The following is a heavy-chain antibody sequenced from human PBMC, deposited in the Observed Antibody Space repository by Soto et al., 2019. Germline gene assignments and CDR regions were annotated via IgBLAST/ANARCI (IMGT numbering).Heavy chain of an antibody. J-gene: IGHJ6*02. Sequence: QVQLVQSGAEVKKPGSSVKVSCKASGGTFSSYAISWVRQAPGQGLEWMGGIIPIFGTANYAQKFQGRVTITADESTRTAYMELSSLRSEDTAVYYCGMVATITKFVYYYYGMDVWGQGTTVTVSS. CDR3: GMVATITKFVYYYYGMDV. D-gene: IGHD5-12*01. CDR1: GGTFSSYA. V-gene: IGHV1-69*12. CDR2: IIPIFGTA.